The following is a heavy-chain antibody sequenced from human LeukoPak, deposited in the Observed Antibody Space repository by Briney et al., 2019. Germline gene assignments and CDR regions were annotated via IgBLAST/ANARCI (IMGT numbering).Heavy chain of an antibody. J-gene: IGHJ4*02. V-gene: IGHV1-2*02. Sequence: ASAKVSCKASGYTFTDYYIHWVRQAPGQGLEWMGWVNPRSGGTNYAQKFQGRVTMTRDTSISTAYMELSSPISDDTAVYYCARDIGDYYGSGSYWLLWGQGTLVTVSS. CDR1: GYTFTDYY. CDR2: VNPRSGGT. CDR3: ARDIGDYYGSGSYWLL. D-gene: IGHD3-10*01.